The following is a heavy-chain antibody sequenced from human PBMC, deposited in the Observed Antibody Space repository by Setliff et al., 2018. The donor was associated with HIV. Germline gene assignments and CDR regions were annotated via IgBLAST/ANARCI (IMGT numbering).Heavy chain of an antibody. V-gene: IGHV4-4*07. CDR1: GGSISSYY. D-gene: IGHD6-19*01. Sequence: ASETLSLTCTVSGGSISSYYWSWIRQPAGKGLEWIGRIYTSGSTNYNPSLKSRVTMSVDTSKNQFSLKLSSVTAADTAVYYCARGPPGSSIGWYVGYWGQGTLVTVSS. J-gene: IGHJ4*02. CDR2: IYTSGST. CDR3: ARGPPGSSIGWYVGY.